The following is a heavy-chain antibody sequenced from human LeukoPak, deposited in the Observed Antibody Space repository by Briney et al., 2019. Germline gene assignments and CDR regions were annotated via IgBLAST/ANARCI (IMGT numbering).Heavy chain of an antibody. CDR2: ISAYNGNT. D-gene: IGHD6-13*01. V-gene: IGHV1-18*01. J-gene: IGHJ4*02. Sequence: ASVKVSCKASGYTFTSYGISWVRQAPGQGLEWMGWISAYNGNTNYAQKLQGRVTTTTDTSTSTAYMELRSLRSDDTAVYYCATLPSGYSSSWYGYWGQGTLVTVSS. CDR1: GYTFTSYG. CDR3: ATLPSGYSSSWYGY.